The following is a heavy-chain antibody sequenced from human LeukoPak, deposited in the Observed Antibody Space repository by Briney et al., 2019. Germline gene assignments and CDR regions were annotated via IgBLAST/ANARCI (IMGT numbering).Heavy chain of an antibody. J-gene: IGHJ4*02. CDR2: INHRGST. CDR1: GGSFSGYY. D-gene: IGHD6-19*01. V-gene: IGHV4-34*01. Sequence: KSSETLSLACAVYGGSFSGYYWSWIRQPPGKGLEWIGEINHRGSTNYNPSLKSRVTISVDTSKNQFSLNLSSVTATDTAVYYCARVRPSGWYFDYWGQGTMVTVSS. CDR3: ARVRPSGWYFDY.